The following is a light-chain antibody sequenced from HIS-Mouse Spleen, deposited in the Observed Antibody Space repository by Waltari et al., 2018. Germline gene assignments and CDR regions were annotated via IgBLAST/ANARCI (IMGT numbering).Light chain of an antibody. Sequence: DIQMTQSPSSLSASVGDRFTITCQASQDISNSLNWYQQKPGKAPKLLIYDASNVETGVPARFSGSGSGTDFTFTISSLQPEDIATYYCQQYDNLLTFGGGTKVEIK. CDR2: DAS. J-gene: IGKJ4*01. CDR3: QQYDNLLT. CDR1: QDISNS. V-gene: IGKV1-33*01.